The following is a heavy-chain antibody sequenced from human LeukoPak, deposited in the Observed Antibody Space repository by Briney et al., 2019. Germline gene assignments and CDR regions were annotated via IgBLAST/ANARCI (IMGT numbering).Heavy chain of an antibody. V-gene: IGHV3-9*03. D-gene: IGHD5-24*01. CDR1: GFTFSSYA. Sequence: GGSLRLSCAASGFTFSSYAMNWVRQAPGRGLEWVSGISWNSGSIGYADSVKGRFTISRDNAKNSLYLQMNSLRAEDMALYYCAKGRDGYNGSPLDYWGQGTLVTVSS. CDR3: AKGRDGYNGSPLDY. J-gene: IGHJ4*02. CDR2: ISWNSGSI.